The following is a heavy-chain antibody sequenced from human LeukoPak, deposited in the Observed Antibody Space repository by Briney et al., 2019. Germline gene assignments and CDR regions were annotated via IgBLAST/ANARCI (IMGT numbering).Heavy chain of an antibody. CDR3: AKASSSSWPYYFEY. CDR2: ISGNGGST. CDR1: GFTCSNYV. V-gene: IGHV3-23*01. Sequence: GGSLRLSCAASGFTCSNYVMSWVRQAPGKGLEWVSAISGNGGSTYDADSVKGRFTISRDNSKNALCLKMSSLRAEDTAVYYCAKASSSSWPYYFEYWGQGTLVTVSS. D-gene: IGHD6-13*01. J-gene: IGHJ4*02.